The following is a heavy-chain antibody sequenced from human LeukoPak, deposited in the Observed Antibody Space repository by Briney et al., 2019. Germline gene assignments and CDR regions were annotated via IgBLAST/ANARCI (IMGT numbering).Heavy chain of an antibody. V-gene: IGHV4-39*01. CDR2: IYYSGST. CDR1: GGSMSSSSHY. Sequence: SETLSLTCTVSGGSMSSSSHYWAWIRQSPGTGLEWIGSIYYSGSTYYNPSLKSRATISVDTSKNQFSLKLSSVTAADTAVYYCARRTWNAGPRDYWGQGTLVTVSS. D-gene: IGHD1-1*01. J-gene: IGHJ4*02. CDR3: ARRTWNAGPRDY.